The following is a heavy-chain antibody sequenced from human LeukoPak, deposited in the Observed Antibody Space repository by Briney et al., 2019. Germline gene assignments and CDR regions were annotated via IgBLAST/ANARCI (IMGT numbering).Heavy chain of an antibody. CDR3: ARRYSSAWNFDS. CDR2: IWYDGSNK. CDR1: GFTFSSYG. J-gene: IGHJ4*02. D-gene: IGHD6-19*01. Sequence: PGGSLRLSCAASGFTFSSYGMHWVRQAPGKGLEWVALIWYDGSNKYYADSVKGRFTISRDNSKNTLYLQMNSLRAEDTALYYRARRYSSAWNFDSWGQGTLVTVSS. V-gene: IGHV3-33*01.